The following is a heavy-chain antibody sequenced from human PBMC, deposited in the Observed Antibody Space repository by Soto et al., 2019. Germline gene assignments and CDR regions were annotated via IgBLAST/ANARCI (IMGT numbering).Heavy chain of an antibody. V-gene: IGHV4-59*01. Sequence: SETLSLTCTVSGGSISSYYWSWIRQPPGKGLEWIGYIYYSGSTNYNPTLKSRVTISVDTSKNQFSLKLSSVTAADTAVYYCASSTFYDSSGYLSWGQGTLVTVSS. J-gene: IGHJ5*02. CDR3: ASSTFYDSSGYLS. CDR2: IYYSGST. CDR1: GGSISSYY. D-gene: IGHD3-22*01.